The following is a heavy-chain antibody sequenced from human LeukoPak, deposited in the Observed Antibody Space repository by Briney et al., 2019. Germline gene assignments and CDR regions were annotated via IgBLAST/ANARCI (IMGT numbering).Heavy chain of an antibody. CDR3: ARGGWELLASRYYYYMDV. CDR2: ISTSGSSI. V-gene: IGHV3-48*03. CDR1: GFPFSAYE. Sequence: GGSLRLSCAASGFPFSAYEMNWVRQAPGKGLEWVSYISTSGSSIYYADSVKGRFTISRDNAKNSLNLQMNSLRAEDTAVYYCARGGWELLASRYYYYMDVWGKGTTVTISS. D-gene: IGHD1-26*01. J-gene: IGHJ6*03.